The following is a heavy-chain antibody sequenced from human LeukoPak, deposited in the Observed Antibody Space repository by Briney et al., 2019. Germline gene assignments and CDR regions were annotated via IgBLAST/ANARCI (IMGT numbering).Heavy chain of an antibody. J-gene: IGHJ2*01. CDR2: INFNSGDT. CDR1: GYTLTGYY. CDR3: AREFRFLDGSGDYILWYFDL. V-gene: IGHV1-2*06. D-gene: IGHD4-17*01. Sequence: EASVRVSCKASGYTLTGYYIHWVRQAPGQGLEWMGRINFNSGDTRYAQHFQGRVSMTRDTSINTAYMELSGLKSDDTAVYYCAREFRFLDGSGDYILWYFDLWGRGTLVIVSA.